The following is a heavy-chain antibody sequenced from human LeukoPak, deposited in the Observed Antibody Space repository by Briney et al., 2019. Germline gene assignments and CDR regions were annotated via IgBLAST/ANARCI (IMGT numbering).Heavy chain of an antibody. CDR3: ARPGSSWYPYYGMDV. J-gene: IGHJ6*02. Sequence: ASLKVSSKASVYTFTGYYMHWVRQAPGHRLEWMGWINPNSDGTNYTQKFQGRVNMTRDKSISKAYMELSRLRSEDTGVYYCARPGSSWYPYYGMDVWGQGTTVTVSS. CDR1: VYTFTGYY. D-gene: IGHD6-13*01. V-gene: IGHV1-2*02. CDR2: INPNSDGT.